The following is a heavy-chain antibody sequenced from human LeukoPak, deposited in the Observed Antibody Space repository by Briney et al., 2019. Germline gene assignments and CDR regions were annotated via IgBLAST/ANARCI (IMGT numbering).Heavy chain of an antibody. CDR2: IFDSGCT. CDR1: GDSISSGSYY. Sequence: PSETLSLTWTVSGDSISSGSYYWGWLRQPPGKGLEWIGSIFDSGCTFYNPCLESRFTISVATSKIQLSLTLASMTAPDPAVYYCARRTYKILRGTAYGYWYFDLWGRATLVTVSS. J-gene: IGHJ2*01. V-gene: IGHV4-39*01. CDR3: ARRTYKILRGTAYGYWYFDL. D-gene: IGHD3-9*01.